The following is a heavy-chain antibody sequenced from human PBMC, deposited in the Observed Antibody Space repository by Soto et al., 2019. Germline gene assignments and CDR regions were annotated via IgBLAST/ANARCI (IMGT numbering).Heavy chain of an antibody. J-gene: IGHJ6*02. D-gene: IGHD3-10*01. CDR3: AARRFGEFRAGMDG. Sequence: SETLSLTCAVYGGSFSGYYWSWIRQPPGKGLEWIGEINHSGSTNYNPSLKSRVTISVDTSKNQFSLKLSSVTAADTAVYYCAARRFGEFRAGMDGWGQGTTVTVAS. CDR2: INHSGST. CDR1: GGSFSGYY. V-gene: IGHV4-34*01.